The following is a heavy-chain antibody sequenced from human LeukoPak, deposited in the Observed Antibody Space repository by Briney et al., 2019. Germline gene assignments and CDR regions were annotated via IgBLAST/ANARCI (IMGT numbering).Heavy chain of an antibody. J-gene: IGHJ6*02. V-gene: IGHV3-23*01. Sequence: PGGSLRFSCAASGFTFSSYAMSWVRQAPGKGLEWVSAISGSGGSTYYADSVKGRFTISRDSAKNSLYLQMNSLRAEDTAVYYCAGDYGSGLNYYYGMDVWGQGTTVTVSS. CDR2: ISGSGGST. CDR1: GFTFSSYA. D-gene: IGHD3-10*01. CDR3: AGDYGSGLNYYYGMDV.